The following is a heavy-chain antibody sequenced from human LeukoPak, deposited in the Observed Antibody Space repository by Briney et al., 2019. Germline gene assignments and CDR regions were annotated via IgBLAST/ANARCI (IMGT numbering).Heavy chain of an antibody. CDR2: IYTSGST. D-gene: IGHD2-21*02. CDR3: ARGIVVVTADQYYFDY. J-gene: IGHJ4*02. V-gene: IGHV4-4*07. Sequence: SETLSLTCTVSGGSISSYYWSWIRQPAGKGLEWIGRIYTSGSTNYNPSLKSRVTISVDTSKNQFSLKLSSVTAADTAVYYCARGIVVVTADQYYFDYWGQGTLVTVSS. CDR1: GGSISSYY.